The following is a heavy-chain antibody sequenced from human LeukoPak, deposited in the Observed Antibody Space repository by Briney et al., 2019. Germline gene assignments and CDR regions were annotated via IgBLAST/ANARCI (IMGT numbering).Heavy chain of an antibody. CDR2: ISSGSSST. D-gene: IGHD1-26*01. V-gene: IGHV3-11*06. J-gene: IGHJ4*02. CDR3: ARESRATGYNLFDD. Sequence: PGGSLRLSCAASGFTFSDYYMSWIRQAPGKGLEWVSYISSGSSSTNYADYVKGRFTISRDNAKNSLYLQMNSLRAEDTAVYYCARESRATGYNLFDDWGQGTLVTVSS. CDR1: GFTFSDYY.